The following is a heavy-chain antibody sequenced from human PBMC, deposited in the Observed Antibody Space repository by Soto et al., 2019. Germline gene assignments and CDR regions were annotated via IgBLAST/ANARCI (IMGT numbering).Heavy chain of an antibody. J-gene: IGHJ4*02. Sequence: SETLSLTCAVYGGSFSGYYWSWIRQPPGKGLEWIGEINHSGSTNYNTSPKSRVTISVDTSKNQFSLKLSSVTAADTAVYYCARGPGLLWFGELDDYFDYWGQGTLVTVSS. CDR1: GGSFSGYY. V-gene: IGHV4-34*01. D-gene: IGHD3-10*01. CDR3: ARGPGLLWFGELDDYFDY. CDR2: INHSGST.